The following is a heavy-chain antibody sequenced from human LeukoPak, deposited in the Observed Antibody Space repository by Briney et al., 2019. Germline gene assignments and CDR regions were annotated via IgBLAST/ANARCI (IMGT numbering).Heavy chain of an antibody. V-gene: IGHV3-21*01. CDR2: ISSSSSYI. CDR1: GFTFSRSS. Sequence: AGGSLRLSCAASGFTFSRSSMNWVRQAPGKGLEWVSSISSSSSYIYYADSVKGRFTISRDNAKSSLYLQMNSLRAEDTAVYYCAREFLWFGESYTPYFDYWGQGTLVTVSS. J-gene: IGHJ4*02. CDR3: AREFLWFGESYTPYFDY. D-gene: IGHD3-10*01.